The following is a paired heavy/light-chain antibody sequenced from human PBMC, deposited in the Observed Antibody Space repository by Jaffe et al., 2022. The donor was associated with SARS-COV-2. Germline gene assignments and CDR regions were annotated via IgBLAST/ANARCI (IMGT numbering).Heavy chain of an antibody. V-gene: IGHV1-69*01. D-gene: IGHD3-16*02. CDR1: GGTFSSYA. CDR3: AGGSGDYVWGSYRYFYYYYYMDV. Sequence: QVQLVQSGAEVKKPGSSVKVSCKASGGTFSSYAISWVRQAPGQGLEWMGGIIPIFGTANYAQKFQGRVTITADESTSTAYMELSSLRSEDTAVYYCAGGSGDYVWGSYRYFYYYYYMDVWGKGTTVTVSS. CDR2: IIPIFGTA. J-gene: IGHJ6*03.
Light chain of an antibody. V-gene: IGKV3-20*01. J-gene: IGKJ4*01. Sequence: EIVLTQSPGTLSLSPGERATLSCRASQSVSSSYLAWYQQKPGQAPRLLIYGASSRATGIPDRFSGSGSGTDFTLTISRLEPEDFAVYYCQQYGSSPGLTFGGGTKVEIK. CDR1: QSVSSSY. CDR3: QQYGSSPGLT. CDR2: GAS.